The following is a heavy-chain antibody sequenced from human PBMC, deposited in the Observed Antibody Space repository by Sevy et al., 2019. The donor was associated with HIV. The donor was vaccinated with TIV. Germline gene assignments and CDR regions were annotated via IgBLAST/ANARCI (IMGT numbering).Heavy chain of an antibody. V-gene: IGHV1-8*01. J-gene: IGHJ5*02. CDR2: MNPNSGNT. Sequence: ASVKVSCKASGYTFTSYDINWVRQATGQGLEWMGWMNPNSGNTGYAQKFQGRVTMTRNTSISTAYMELSSLRSEDTAVYYCARGRRIAAAGKTSNWFDPWGQGTRVTVSS. D-gene: IGHD6-13*01. CDR3: ARGRRIAAAGKTSNWFDP. CDR1: GYTFTSYD.